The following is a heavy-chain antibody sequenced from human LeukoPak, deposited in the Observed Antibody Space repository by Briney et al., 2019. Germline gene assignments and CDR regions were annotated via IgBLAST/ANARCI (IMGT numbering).Heavy chain of an antibody. CDR3: ASLIAVAGRGAFDI. CDR1: GFTFSSYS. D-gene: IGHD6-19*01. J-gene: IGHJ3*02. V-gene: IGHV3-21*01. CDR2: ISSSSSYI. Sequence: GGSLRLSCAASGFTFSSYSMNWVRQAPGKGLEWVSSISSSSSYIYYADSVKGRFTISRDNAKNSLYLQTNSLRAEDTAVYYCASLIAVAGRGAFDIWGQGTMVTVSS.